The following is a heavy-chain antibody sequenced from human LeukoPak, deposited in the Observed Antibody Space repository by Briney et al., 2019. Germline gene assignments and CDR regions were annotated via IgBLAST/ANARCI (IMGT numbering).Heavy chain of an antibody. CDR1: GFTFDDYA. Sequence: GGSLRLSCAASGFTFDDYAMHWVRQAPGKGLEWVSGISWNSGSIGYAESVKGRFTISRDNAKNSLYLQMNSLRAEDTALYYCAKDTDGDYNGDFDYWGQGTLVTVSS. CDR2: ISWNSGSI. J-gene: IGHJ4*02. D-gene: IGHD4-17*01. V-gene: IGHV3-9*01. CDR3: AKDTDGDYNGDFDY.